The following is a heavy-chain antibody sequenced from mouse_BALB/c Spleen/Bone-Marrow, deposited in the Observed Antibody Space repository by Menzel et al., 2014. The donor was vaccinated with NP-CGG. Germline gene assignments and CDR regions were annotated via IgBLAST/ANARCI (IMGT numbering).Heavy chain of an antibody. J-gene: IGHJ4*01. V-gene: IGHV2-2*02. CDR1: GLSLTDYG. D-gene: IGHD1-1*01. Sequence: VMLVESGPGLVQPSQSLSITCTVSGLSLTDYGVRWVRQSPGKGLEWLGVIWSGGNTDYNAAFISRLSISKDNSKSQVFFKMNSLQANDTAIYYCARKSYYYGKGAMDYWGQGTSVTVSS. CDR3: ARKSYYYGKGAMDY. CDR2: IWSGGNT.